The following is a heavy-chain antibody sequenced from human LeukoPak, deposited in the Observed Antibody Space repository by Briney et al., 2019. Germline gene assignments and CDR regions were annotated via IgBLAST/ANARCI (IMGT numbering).Heavy chain of an antibody. V-gene: IGHV4-59*01. D-gene: IGHD6-13*01. CDR1: GGSISIYY. CDR3: ARAEAAVLDY. Sequence: SETLSLTCTVSGGSISIYYCSWIRQPPGKGLEWIGYIYYSGSTNYNPSLKSRVTISVDTSKNQFSLKLSSVTAADTAVYYCARAEAAVLDYWGQGTLVTVSS. CDR2: IYYSGST. J-gene: IGHJ4*02.